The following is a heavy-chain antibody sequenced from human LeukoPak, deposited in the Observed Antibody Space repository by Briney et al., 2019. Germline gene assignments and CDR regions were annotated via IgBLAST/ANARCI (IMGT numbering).Heavy chain of an antibody. D-gene: IGHD3-10*01. CDR2: IWYDGSNK. CDR1: GFPFSSYG. CDR3: ASSGSYPKQSYDY. V-gene: IGHV3-33*01. J-gene: IGHJ4*02. Sequence: PGRSLRLSCAASGFPFSSYGMHWVRQAPGEGLEGGAVIWYDGSNKCYADYVNGRFTISRDNSKNSLYLQLNSLSAEDTAVYDCASSGSYPKQSYDYWGQGTLVTVSS.